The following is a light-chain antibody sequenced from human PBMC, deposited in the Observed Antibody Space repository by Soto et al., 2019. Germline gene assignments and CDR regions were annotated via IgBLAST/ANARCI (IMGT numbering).Light chain of an antibody. CDR1: QSLLYSNGYNY. CDR2: LGS. J-gene: IGKJ3*01. Sequence: DVVMTQSPLSLPVTAGEPASISCRSSQSLLYSNGYNYLDWYVQKPGQSPQLLIYLGSYRASGVPDRLSGSGSGTDFTLKISRVEAEDVGVYYCMQALQTPFTFGPGTKVDIK. CDR3: MQALQTPFT. V-gene: IGKV2-28*01.